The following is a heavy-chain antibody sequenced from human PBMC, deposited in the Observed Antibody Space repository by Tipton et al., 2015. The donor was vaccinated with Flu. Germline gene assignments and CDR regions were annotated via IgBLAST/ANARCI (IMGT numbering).Heavy chain of an antibody. CDR1: GGSISGYDYY. V-gene: IGHV4-61*02. CDR3: ARDHYDLRGEYYYEGMDV. Sequence: TLSLTCTVSGGSISGYDYYWGWIRQSAGKGLEWIGRVKLGGSTNYGPSFKSRVTISIDTSKKYFSLKLSSVTAADTAVYYCARDHYDLRGEYYYEGMDVWGQGTTVTVSS. D-gene: IGHD3-16*01. J-gene: IGHJ6*02. CDR2: VKLGGST.